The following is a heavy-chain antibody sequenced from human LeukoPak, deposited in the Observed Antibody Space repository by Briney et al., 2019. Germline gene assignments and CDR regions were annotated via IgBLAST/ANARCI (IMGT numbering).Heavy chain of an antibody. Sequence: PGGSLRLSCAASGFTFSSYEMNWVRQAPGKGLEWVSYISSSGSTIYYADSVKGRFTISRDNAKKSLYLQMNSLRAEDTAVYYCARDNVDYGELSAFDIWGQGTMVTVSS. D-gene: IGHD4-17*01. J-gene: IGHJ3*02. CDR2: ISSSGSTI. CDR3: ARDNVDYGELSAFDI. V-gene: IGHV3-48*03. CDR1: GFTFSSYE.